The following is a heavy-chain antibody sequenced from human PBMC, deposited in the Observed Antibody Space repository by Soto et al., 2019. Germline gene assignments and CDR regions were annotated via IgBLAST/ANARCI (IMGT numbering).Heavy chain of an antibody. CDR2: IKQDGSEK. CDR3: ARVVLRYFDWTPFDY. D-gene: IGHD3-9*01. CDR1: GFTFSSYW. V-gene: IGHV3-7*01. J-gene: IGHJ4*02. Sequence: PGGSMRLSSAASGFTFSSYWMSWVRQAPGKGLEWVANIKQDGSEKYYVDSVKGRFTISRDNAKNSLYLQMNSLRAEDTAVYYCARVVLRYFDWTPFDYWGQGTLVTVSS.